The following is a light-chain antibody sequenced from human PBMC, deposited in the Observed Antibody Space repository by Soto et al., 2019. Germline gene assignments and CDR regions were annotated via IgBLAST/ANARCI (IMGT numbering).Light chain of an antibody. CDR3: TSYTSSTTLYV. CDR2: EVS. Sequence: QSVLAQPASLSGSPGQSITISCTGTSSDIGAYDYVSWFQQHPGKAPKLMISEVSNRPSGVSNRFSGSKSANTASLTISGLQAEDEADYYCTSYTSSTTLYVFGTGTKVTVL. CDR1: SSDIGAYDY. V-gene: IGLV2-14*01. J-gene: IGLJ1*01.